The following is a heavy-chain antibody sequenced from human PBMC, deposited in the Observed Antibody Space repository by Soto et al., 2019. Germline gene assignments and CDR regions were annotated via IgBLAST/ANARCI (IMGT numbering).Heavy chain of an antibody. CDR1: GGSISSGGYY. Sequence: SETLSLTCTVSGGSISSGGYYWSWIRQHPGKGLEWIGYIYYSGSTYYNPSLKSRVTISVDTSKNQFSLKLSSVTAADTAVYYCAGAWPRDFGAETPWFDPWGQGTLVTVSS. J-gene: IGHJ5*02. D-gene: IGHD3-3*01. CDR3: AGAWPRDFGAETPWFDP. CDR2: IYYSGST. V-gene: IGHV4-31*03.